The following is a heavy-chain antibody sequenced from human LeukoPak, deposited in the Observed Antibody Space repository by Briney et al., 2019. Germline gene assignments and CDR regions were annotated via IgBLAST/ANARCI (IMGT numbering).Heavy chain of an antibody. Sequence: GGSLRLSCAASGFTFSSYGMHWVRQAPGRGLEWVAVISYDGSNKYYADSVKGRFTISRDNSKNTLYLQMNSLRAEDTAVYYCAKADTVTTKSGGHWFDPWGQGTLVTVSS. V-gene: IGHV3-30*18. CDR3: AKADTVTTKSGGHWFDP. J-gene: IGHJ5*02. CDR1: GFTFSSYG. D-gene: IGHD4-11*01. CDR2: ISYDGSNK.